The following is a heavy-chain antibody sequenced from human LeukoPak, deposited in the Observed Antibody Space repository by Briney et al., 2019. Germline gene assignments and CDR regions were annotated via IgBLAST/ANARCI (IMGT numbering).Heavy chain of an antibody. CDR1: GFTFSSYG. D-gene: IGHD6-13*01. CDR3: AKDNSQLYSSSWHH. J-gene: IGHJ5*02. V-gene: IGHV3-33*06. Sequence: GGSLRLSCAASGFTFSSYGMHWVRQAPGKGLEWVAVIWHDGSNKYYADSVKGRFTISRDNSKNTLYLQMNSLRAEGTAVHYCAKDNSQLYSSSWHHWGQGTLVTVSS. CDR2: IWHDGSNK.